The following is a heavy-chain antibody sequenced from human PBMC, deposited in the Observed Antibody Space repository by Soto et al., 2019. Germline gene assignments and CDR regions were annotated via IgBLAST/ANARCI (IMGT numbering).Heavy chain of an antibody. CDR1: GFPFGSYW. CDR3: VSDAFGVSNX. CDR2: INYDGTYL. Sequence: GGSLRLSCAASGFPFGSYWMHWVRQVPGKGLVWVSRINYDGTYLSYEYSVKVSFTVSRDNAKNMLYLQLHSLRADDAAVYYCVSDAFGVSNXWGQGTVVTVSX. V-gene: IGHV3-74*01. J-gene: IGHJ4*02. D-gene: IGHD3-3*01.